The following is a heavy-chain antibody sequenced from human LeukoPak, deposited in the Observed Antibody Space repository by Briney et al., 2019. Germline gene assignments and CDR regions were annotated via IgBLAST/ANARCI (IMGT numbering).Heavy chain of an antibody. Sequence: SETLSLTCTVSGGSISGYYWSWIRQPPGEGLEWIGYIYYSGSANYNPSLRSRVIILVDTSKNQFSLNLSSVTAADTAVYYCARGTVTTSMKAFDIWGQGTMVTVSS. J-gene: IGHJ3*02. D-gene: IGHD4-17*01. CDR2: IYYSGSA. CDR1: GGSISGYY. CDR3: ARGTVTTSMKAFDI. V-gene: IGHV4-59*08.